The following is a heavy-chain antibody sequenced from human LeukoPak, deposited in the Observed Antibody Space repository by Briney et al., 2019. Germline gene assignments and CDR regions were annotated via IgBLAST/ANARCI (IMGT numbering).Heavy chain of an antibody. V-gene: IGHV4-59*01. CDR2: IYYSGST. Sequence: TSETLSLTYTVSGGSISSYYWSWIRQPPGKGLEWIGYIYYSGSTNYNPSLKSRVTISVDTSKNRFSLKLRSVTAADTAVYYCARRCGAVAGTFDYWGQGTLVTVSS. J-gene: IGHJ4*02. D-gene: IGHD6-19*01. CDR3: ARRCGAVAGTFDY. CDR1: GGSISSYY.